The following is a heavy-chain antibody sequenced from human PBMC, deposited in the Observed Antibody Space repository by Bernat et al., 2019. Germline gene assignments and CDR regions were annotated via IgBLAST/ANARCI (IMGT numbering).Heavy chain of an antibody. J-gene: IGHJ4*02. Sequence: QVQLVESGGGVVQPGRSLRLSCAASGFTFSSYAMHWVRQAPGKGLEWVAVISYDGSNKYYADSVKGRFTISRDNSKNTLYLQMNSLRAEDTAVYYCARDNSYGISAADYWGQGTLVTVSS. V-gene: IGHV3-30-3*01. CDR1: GFTFSSYA. CDR2: ISYDGSNK. CDR3: ARDNSYGISAADY. D-gene: IGHD5-18*01.